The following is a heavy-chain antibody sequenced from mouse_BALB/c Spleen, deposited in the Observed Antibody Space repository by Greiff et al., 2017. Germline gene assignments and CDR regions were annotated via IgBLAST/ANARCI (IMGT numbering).Heavy chain of an antibody. CDR3: ASPITTVPDWYFDV. Sequence: QVQLKQPGAELVKPGASVKLSCKASGYTFTSYWMHWVKQRPGQGLEWIGEIDPSDSYTNYNQKFKGKATLTVDKSSSTAYMQLSSLTSEDSAVYYCASPITTVPDWYFDVWGAGTTVTVSS. V-gene: IGHV1-69*02. D-gene: IGHD1-1*01. CDR2: IDPSDSYT. J-gene: IGHJ1*01. CDR1: GYTFTSYW.